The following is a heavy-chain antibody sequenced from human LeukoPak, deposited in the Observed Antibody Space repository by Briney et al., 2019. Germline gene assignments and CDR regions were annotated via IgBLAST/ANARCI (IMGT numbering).Heavy chain of an antibody. CDR2: INAGNGNT. V-gene: IGHV1-3*01. CDR3: ARGDYGSGRPSYGMDV. D-gene: IGHD3-10*01. Sequence: ASVKVSCKASGYTFTSYAMHWVRQAPGRRLEWMGWINAGNGNTKYSQKFQGRVTITRDTSASTAYMELSSLRSEDTAVYYCARGDYGSGRPSYGMDVWGQGTTVTVSS. J-gene: IGHJ6*02. CDR1: GYTFTSYA.